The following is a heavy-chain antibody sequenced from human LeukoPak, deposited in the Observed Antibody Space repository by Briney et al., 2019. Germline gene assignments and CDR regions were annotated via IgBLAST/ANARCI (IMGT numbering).Heavy chain of an antibody. CDR3: ARQEQWLRGVYYYYGMDV. V-gene: IGHV4-39*01. Sequence: PSETLSLTCTVSGGPISSSSYYWRWIRQPPRKGLEWIGSIYYSGSTYYNPSLKSRVTISVDTSKNQFSLKLSSVTAADTAVYYCARQEQWLRGVYYYYGMDVWGQGTTVSVSS. CDR1: GGPISSSSYY. CDR2: IYYSGST. J-gene: IGHJ6*02. D-gene: IGHD6-19*01.